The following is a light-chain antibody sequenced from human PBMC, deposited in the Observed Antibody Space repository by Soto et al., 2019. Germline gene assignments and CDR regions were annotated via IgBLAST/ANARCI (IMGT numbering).Light chain of an antibody. CDR2: GAS. Sequence: EIVMTQSTATLSVSPGERVTLSCRASQSVSSSLAWYQQKPGQAHRLLIYGASPRATGIPARFSGSGSGTEFTLTNSSLQSQDFAVYHCQQYNNWPPLTFGPGTKVDIK. CDR1: QSVSSS. CDR3: QQYNNWPPLT. V-gene: IGKV3-15*01. J-gene: IGKJ3*01.